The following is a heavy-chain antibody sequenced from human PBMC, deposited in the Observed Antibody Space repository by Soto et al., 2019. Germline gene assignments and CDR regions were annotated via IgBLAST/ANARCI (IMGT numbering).Heavy chain of an antibody. J-gene: IGHJ4*02. Sequence: QVQLVESGGGVVQPGRSLRLSCAASGFTLNSHALHWVRQAPGKGLEWVTSISSDGNNKYYADSVQGRFTVSRDNSRGTLFLAMYSLVPEDTAMYYCARAGATVFGVVTVGIDNWGQGTLVTVSS. CDR2: ISSDGNNK. V-gene: IGHV3-30*04. D-gene: IGHD3-3*01. CDR1: GFTLNSHA. CDR3: ARAGATVFGVVTVGIDN.